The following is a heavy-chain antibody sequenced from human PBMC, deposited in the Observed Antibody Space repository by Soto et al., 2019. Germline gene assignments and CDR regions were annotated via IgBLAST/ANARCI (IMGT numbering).Heavy chain of an antibody. J-gene: IGHJ6*02. Sequence: GESLKISCKGSGYSFTSYWIGWVRQMPGKGLEWMGIIYPGDSDTRYSPSFQGQVTISADKSISTAYLQMNSLKTEDTAVYYCARVSDSYYSFDVWGQGTTVTVSS. CDR3: ARVSDSYYSFDV. V-gene: IGHV5-51*01. D-gene: IGHD3-10*01. CDR2: IYPGDSDT. CDR1: GYSFTSYW.